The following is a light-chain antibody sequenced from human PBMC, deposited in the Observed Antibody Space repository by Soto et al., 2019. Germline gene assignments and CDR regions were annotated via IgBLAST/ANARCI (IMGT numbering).Light chain of an antibody. CDR1: QSISSY. Sequence: DIQMTQSPSSLSASVGDRVTITCRASQSISSYLNWYQQKPGKAPTLLIYAAFSLQSGVPSRFSGSGSETDFTLTISSLQSEDFATYYCQQTYSTPYTFGQGTKLEIK. V-gene: IGKV1-39*01. CDR2: AAF. J-gene: IGKJ2*01. CDR3: QQTYSTPYT.